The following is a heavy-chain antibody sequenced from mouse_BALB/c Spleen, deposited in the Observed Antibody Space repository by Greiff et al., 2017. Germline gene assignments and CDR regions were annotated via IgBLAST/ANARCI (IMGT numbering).Heavy chain of an antibody. J-gene: IGHJ4*01. CDR2: ISSGGSYT. D-gene: IGHD2-2*01. Sequence: EVQLVESGGGLVKPGGSLKLSCAASGFTFSSYAMSWVRQSPEKRLEWVAEISSGGSYTYYPDTVTGRFTISRDNAKNTLYLEMSSLRSEDTAMYYCARRAYGYDDAMDYWGQGTSVTVSS. CDR3: ARRAYGYDDAMDY. V-gene: IGHV5-9-4*01. CDR1: GFTFSSYA.